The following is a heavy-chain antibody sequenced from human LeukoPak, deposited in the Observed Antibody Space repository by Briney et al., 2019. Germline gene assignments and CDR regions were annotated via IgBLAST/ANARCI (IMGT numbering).Heavy chain of an antibody. Sequence: PSETLSLTCTVSGASITRYYWNWVRQSPGKGLEWIGYIFYSGSTDYNPSLKSRVTMSVDTSKNQFSLKLSSVTAADTAVYYCARRMATNRNWFDPWGQGTLVTVSS. CDR1: GASITRYY. D-gene: IGHD5-24*01. V-gene: IGHV4-59*08. J-gene: IGHJ5*02. CDR2: IFYSGST. CDR3: ARRMATNRNWFDP.